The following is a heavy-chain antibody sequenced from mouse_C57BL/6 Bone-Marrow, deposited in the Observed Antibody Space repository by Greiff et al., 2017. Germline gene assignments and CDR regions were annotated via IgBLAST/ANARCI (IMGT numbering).Heavy chain of an antibody. CDR1: GFTFSDYY. J-gene: IGHJ4*01. CDR2: ISNGGGST. D-gene: IGHD2-2*01. Sequence: EVQGVESGGGLVQPGGSLKLSCAASGFTFSDYYMYWVRQTPEKRLEWVAYISNGGGSTYYPDTVKGRFTISRDTAKNTRYLQMSRLKSEDTAMYYCARHGYPYYAMDYWGQGTSVTVSS. V-gene: IGHV5-12*01. CDR3: ARHGYPYYAMDY.